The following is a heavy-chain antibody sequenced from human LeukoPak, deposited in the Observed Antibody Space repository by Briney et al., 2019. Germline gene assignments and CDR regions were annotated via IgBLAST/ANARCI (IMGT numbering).Heavy chain of an antibody. CDR2: IYSGGST. V-gene: IGHV3-53*01. D-gene: IGHD3-22*01. CDR1: GFTVSSNY. Sequence: GGSVRLSCAASGFTVSSNYMSWARQAPGKGLEWVSFIYSGGSTYYADSVKGLFSICRVYSKNTLYLQMNSLRAEDTAVYYCARGGPYYYDSSGYYSPFDYWGQGTLVTVSS. J-gene: IGHJ4*02. CDR3: ARGGPYYYDSSGYYSPFDY.